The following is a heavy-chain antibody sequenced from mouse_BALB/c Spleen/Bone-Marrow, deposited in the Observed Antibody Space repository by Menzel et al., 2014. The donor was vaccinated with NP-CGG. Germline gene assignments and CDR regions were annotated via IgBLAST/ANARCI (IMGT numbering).Heavy chain of an antibody. CDR2: IWSGGNT. V-gene: IGHV2-4-1*01. J-gene: IGHJ3*01. CDR1: GFSLTTYA. Sequence: QVQLQQSGPGLVQPSQSLSITCTVSGFSLTTYAVHWVRQSPGKGLEWLGVIWSGGNTDYNTAFISRLSITKANSNSRVFFKMNSLQADDTAIYYCARNSDWFAYWGQGTLVTVSA. CDR3: ARNSDWFAY.